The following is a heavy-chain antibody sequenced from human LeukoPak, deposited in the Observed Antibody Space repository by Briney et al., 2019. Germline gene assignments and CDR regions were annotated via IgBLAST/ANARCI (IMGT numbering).Heavy chain of an antibody. Sequence: GGSLRLPCASSGFTFSSYAMSWVRQAPGKGLVWVSSISGSGGNTYYADSVRGRYTISRDNYKNTLYRQMKSLRAEHTAVFHCASLPAQSISWYYFDYWGQGTLVTVSS. D-gene: IGHD6-13*01. V-gene: IGHV3-23*01. CDR3: ASLPAQSISWYYFDY. CDR2: ISGSGGNT. J-gene: IGHJ4*02. CDR1: GFTFSSYA.